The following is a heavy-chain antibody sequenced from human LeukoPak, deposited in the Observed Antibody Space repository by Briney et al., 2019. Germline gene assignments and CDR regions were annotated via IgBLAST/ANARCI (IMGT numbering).Heavy chain of an antibody. CDR3: ARNRDGSDAFDI. Sequence: SETLSLTCAVYGGSFSNYFWNWIRQPPGKGLEWIAEIHHTGHINYNPSLKSRVTVSVDRSKNQFSLKLTSVTAADTAVYYCARNRDGSDAFDIWGQGTMVTVSS. D-gene: IGHD5-24*01. J-gene: IGHJ3*02. CDR2: IHHTGHI. CDR1: GGSFSNYF. V-gene: IGHV4-34*01.